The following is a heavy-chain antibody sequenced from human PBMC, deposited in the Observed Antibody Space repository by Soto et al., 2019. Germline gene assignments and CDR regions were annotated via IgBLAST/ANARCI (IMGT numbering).Heavy chain of an antibody. D-gene: IGHD5-12*01. CDR1: GFTFSSYW. CDR3: ARGGGYSGYDPPGYYYYYMDV. J-gene: IGHJ6*03. CDR2: IKQDGSEK. Sequence: GGSLRLSCAASGFTFSSYWMSWVRQAPGKGLEWVANIKQDGSEKYYVDSVKGRFTISRDNAKNSLYLQMNSLRAEDTAVYYCARGGGYSGYDPPGYYYYYMDVWGKGTTVTVSS. V-gene: IGHV3-7*01.